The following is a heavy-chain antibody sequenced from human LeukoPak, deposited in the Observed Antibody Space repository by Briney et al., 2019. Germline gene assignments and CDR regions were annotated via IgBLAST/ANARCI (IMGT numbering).Heavy chain of an antibody. D-gene: IGHD4-23*01. Sequence: PSQTLSLTCAVYGGSFSGYYWSWIRQPAGKELEWIGEINHSGSTSYNPSLKSRVTISVDTSRNQFSMSLSSVIPAAPAAYYCARGLGTLPPGGYWGEGTLVTVSS. J-gene: IGHJ4*02. CDR1: GGSFSGYY. CDR3: ARGLGTLPPGGY. CDR2: INHSGST. V-gene: IGHV4-34*01.